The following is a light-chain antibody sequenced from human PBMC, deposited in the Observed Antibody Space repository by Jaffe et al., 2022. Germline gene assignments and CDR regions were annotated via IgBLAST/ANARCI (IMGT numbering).Light chain of an antibody. Sequence: QSALTQPPSASGSPGQSVTISCTGSSSDVGGHNSVSWYQQHPGKVPKLILFEVNKRPSGVPDRFSGSKSGNTASLTVSGLQVEDEADYYCGSYADNTHVFGTGTKVTVL. CDR3: GSYADNTHV. V-gene: IGLV2-8*01. CDR2: EVN. CDR1: SSDVGGHNS. J-gene: IGLJ1*01.